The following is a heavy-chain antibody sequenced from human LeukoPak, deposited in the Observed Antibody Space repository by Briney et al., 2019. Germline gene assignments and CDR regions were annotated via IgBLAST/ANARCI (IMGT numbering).Heavy chain of an antibody. J-gene: IGHJ4*02. V-gene: IGHV3-33*01. D-gene: IGHD3-22*01. CDR2: IYYDGSEK. Sequence: GRSLRLSCAASGFTFSSYGMHWVRQAPGKGLEWVAIIYYDGSEKYYADSVKGRFTISRDNSKDTLYLQMNSLRAEDTAVYYCARQIAYYYDSSGYYTTDYWGQGTLVTVSS. CDR1: GFTFSSYG. CDR3: ARQIAYYYDSSGYYTTDY.